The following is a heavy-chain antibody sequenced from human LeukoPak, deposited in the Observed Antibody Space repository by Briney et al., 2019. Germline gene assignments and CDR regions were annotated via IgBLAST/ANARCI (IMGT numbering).Heavy chain of an antibody. Sequence: GASVKVSCKASGYTFTTYAMNWVRQAPGQGLEWMGWINTNTGNPTYAQGFTGRFVFSLDTSVSTAYLQISSLKAEDTAVYFCARGTWIHLWPGGFYGMDVWGQGTTVTVSS. CDR3: ARGTWIHLWPGGFYGMDV. D-gene: IGHD5-18*01. CDR1: GYTFTTYA. V-gene: IGHV7-4-1*02. J-gene: IGHJ6*02. CDR2: INTNTGNP.